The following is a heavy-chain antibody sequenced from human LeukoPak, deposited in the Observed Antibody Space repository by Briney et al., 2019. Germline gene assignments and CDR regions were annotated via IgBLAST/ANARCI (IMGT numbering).Heavy chain of an antibody. CDR2: INTKTGTP. CDR3: ARRSPSADAFDI. Sequence: ASVKVSCKASGYTFSRNAINWVRQAPGQGLEWMGWINTKTGTPTYAQGFTGRFVFSLDISVTTAYLQISNLKAEDTAAYYCARRSPSADAFDIWGQGTIVTVSS. J-gene: IGHJ3*02. CDR1: GYTFSRNA. V-gene: IGHV7-4-1*02.